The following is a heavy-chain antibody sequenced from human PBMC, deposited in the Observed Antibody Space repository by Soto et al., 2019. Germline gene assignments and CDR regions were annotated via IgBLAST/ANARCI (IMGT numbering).Heavy chain of an antibody. J-gene: IGHJ5*02. CDR2: INHSGSP. V-gene: IGHV4-34*01. CDR3: ATANWSHHYFDP. CDR1: GGSFSGYY. Sequence: QVRLQQWGTGLLKSSETLSLTCAVYGGSFSGYYWSWLRQPPGKGLEWIGEINHSGSPNYNPSLKSRVTIAVDTSKNQFSLKMTSLTAADTAVYYCATANWSHHYFDPWGQGTLVTVSS. D-gene: IGHD1-1*01.